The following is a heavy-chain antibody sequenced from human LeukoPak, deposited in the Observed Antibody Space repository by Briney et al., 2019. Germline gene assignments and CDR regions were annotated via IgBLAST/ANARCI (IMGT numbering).Heavy chain of an antibody. CDR3: AKDKAVAGINYFDY. Sequence: GGSLRLSCTPSGFTFSSHAMHWVRQAPGKGLEWVSGINWNSGSIGYADSVKGRFTISRDNAKNSLYLQMNSLRAEDTALYYCAKDKAVAGINYFDYWGQGTLVTVSS. J-gene: IGHJ4*02. V-gene: IGHV3-9*01. CDR2: INWNSGSI. CDR1: GFTFSSHA. D-gene: IGHD6-19*01.